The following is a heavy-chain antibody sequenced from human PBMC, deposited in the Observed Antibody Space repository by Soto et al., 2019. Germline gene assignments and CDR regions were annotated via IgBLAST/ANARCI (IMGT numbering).Heavy chain of an antibody. J-gene: IGHJ6*02. V-gene: IGHV3-48*02. CDR2: ISSRSSNI. Sequence: EVQLVESGGGLVQPGGSLRVSCAASGFSFSSYSMNWVRQAPGKGLEWVSYISSRSSNIFYADSVKGRFTISRDNAKNSLYLQLNSLTDEETAMYYCAKNLGNHYGMDVWGHGTTVTVSS. D-gene: IGHD1-1*01. CDR1: GFSFSSYS. CDR3: AKNLGNHYGMDV.